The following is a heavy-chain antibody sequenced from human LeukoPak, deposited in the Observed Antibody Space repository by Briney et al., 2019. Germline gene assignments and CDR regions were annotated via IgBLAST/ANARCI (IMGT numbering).Heavy chain of an antibody. J-gene: IGHJ4*02. D-gene: IGHD4-17*01. CDR1: GFTFSSYW. Sequence: GGSLRLSCAASGFTFSSYWMSWVRQAPGKGLVWVSRINSDGSNTNYADSVKGRFTISRDNAKNTLYLQMNSLRAEDTAVYYCARSDYWFDYWGQGTLVTVSS. CDR2: INSDGSNT. V-gene: IGHV3-74*01. CDR3: ARSDYWFDY.